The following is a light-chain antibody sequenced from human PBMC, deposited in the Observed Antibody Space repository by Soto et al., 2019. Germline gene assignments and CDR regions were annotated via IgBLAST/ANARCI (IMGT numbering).Light chain of an antibody. J-gene: IGKJ1*01. V-gene: IGKV3-11*01. CDR1: ESVSTL. Sequence: EVVVKKSPATLSLSQGERATLSCRASESVSTLLAWYQQKPGQAPRLLIYGASKRATGIPARFSGSGSGTDFTLTISDLEHAEVAVYYCQQHCHWLPWTFGEGTKVDIK. CDR3: QQHCHWLPWT. CDR2: GAS.